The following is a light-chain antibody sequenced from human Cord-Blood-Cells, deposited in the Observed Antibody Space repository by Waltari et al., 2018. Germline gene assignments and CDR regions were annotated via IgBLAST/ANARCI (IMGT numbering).Light chain of an antibody. J-gene: IGLJ3*02. CDR2: ATR. CDR3: QSYDSSVSGSV. V-gene: IGLV1-40*01. Sequence: QSVLTQPPSVSGAPGQRVTISRTGSSSNIGPGYDVHWYQQLPGTAPKLLIYATRHRPSGVPERFAGCKSVTSGSLAITGRQAEDGADYSCQSYDSSVSGSVFGGGTKLTVL. CDR1: SSNIGPGYD.